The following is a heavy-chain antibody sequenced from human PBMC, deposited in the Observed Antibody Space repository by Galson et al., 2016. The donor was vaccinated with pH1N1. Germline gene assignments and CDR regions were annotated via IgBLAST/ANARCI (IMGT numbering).Heavy chain of an antibody. CDR3: ARLDYTELWFHFDY. CDR1: GGSISSYY. CDR2: IYTSGST. Sequence: TLSLTCTVSGGSISSYYWSWIRQPAGKGLEWIGHIYTSGSTNYNPSLKSRVTMSVDTSKNQFSLKLSSVTAADTAVYYCARLDYTELWFHFDYWGQGTLVTVSS. J-gene: IGHJ4*02. V-gene: IGHV4-4*07. D-gene: IGHD5-18*01.